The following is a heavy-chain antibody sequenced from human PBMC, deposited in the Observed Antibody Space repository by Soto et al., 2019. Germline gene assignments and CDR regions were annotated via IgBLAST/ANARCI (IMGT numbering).Heavy chain of an antibody. D-gene: IGHD1-26*01. CDR2: ISVRGGNI. CDR1: GFTFSDYP. Sequence: GGSLRLSCVVSGFTFSDYPMSWVRQAPGKGLEWVSIISVRGGNIHYGDSVKGRFTVSRDNSGDSLFLQMNNMRVEDTAVYFCAKAVDHLAWGVFDNWGQGTLVTVSS. J-gene: IGHJ4*02. CDR3: AKAVDHLAWGVFDN. V-gene: IGHV3-23*01.